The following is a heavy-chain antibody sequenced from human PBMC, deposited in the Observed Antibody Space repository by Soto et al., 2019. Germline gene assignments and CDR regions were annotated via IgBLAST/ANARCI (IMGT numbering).Heavy chain of an antibody. CDR3: VKQGIGNLHGLADS. Sequence: QVQLHESGPGLVKPSETLSLTCTVSGGSIDGHNCAWIRRTPGKALEWIGYGYSTWGSGYNPSLKDRFTLSMYTSKRQFSLQMRSVTAADTAVYYCVKQGIGNLHGLADSWGRGTTVTASS. J-gene: IGHJ6*02. V-gene: IGHV4-59*08. D-gene: IGHD3-10*01. CDR1: GGSIDGHN. CDR2: GYSTWGS.